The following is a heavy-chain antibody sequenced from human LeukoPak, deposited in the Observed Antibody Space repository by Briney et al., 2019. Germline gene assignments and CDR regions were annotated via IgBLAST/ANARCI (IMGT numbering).Heavy chain of an antibody. CDR3: ARHSRYYDSSGYPDY. J-gene: IGHJ4*02. CDR2: INPNSGGT. V-gene: IGHV1-2*02. Sequence: ASVKVSCKASGCTFTGYYMHWVRQAPGQGLEWMGWINPNSGGTNYAQKFQGRVTMTRDTSISTAYMELSRLRSDDTAVYYCARHSRYYDSSGYPDYWGQGTLVTVSS. D-gene: IGHD3-22*01. CDR1: GCTFTGYY.